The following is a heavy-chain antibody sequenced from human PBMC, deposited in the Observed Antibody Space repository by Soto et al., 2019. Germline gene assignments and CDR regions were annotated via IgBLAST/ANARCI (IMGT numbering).Heavy chain of an antibody. CDR1: GFTFDDYG. Sequence: EVQLVESGGGVVRPGGSLRLSCAASGFTFDDYGMSWVRQAPGKGLEWVSGINWNGGSTGYADSVKGRFTISRDNAKNSLYLQLSSLRAEDTALYYCARATECTNGVCPELDYWGQGTPVTVSS. CDR2: INWNGGST. J-gene: IGHJ4*02. D-gene: IGHD2-8*01. CDR3: ARATECTNGVCPELDY. V-gene: IGHV3-20*04.